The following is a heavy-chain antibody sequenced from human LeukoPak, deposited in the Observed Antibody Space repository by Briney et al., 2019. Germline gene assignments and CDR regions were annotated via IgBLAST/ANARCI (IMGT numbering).Heavy chain of an antibody. CDR2: ISYDGSNK. D-gene: IGHD3-3*01. Sequence: PGGSLRLSCAASGFTFSSYGMPWVRQAPGKGLEWVAVISYDGSNKYYADSVKGRFTISRDNSKNTLYLQMNSLRAEDTAVYYCAKDEAQRYDFWSGYHKYYFDYWGQGTLVTVSS. CDR3: AKDEAQRYDFWSGYHKYYFDY. CDR1: GFTFSSYG. J-gene: IGHJ4*02. V-gene: IGHV3-30*18.